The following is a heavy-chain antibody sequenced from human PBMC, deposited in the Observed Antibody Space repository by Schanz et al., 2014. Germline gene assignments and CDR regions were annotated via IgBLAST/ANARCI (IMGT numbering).Heavy chain of an antibody. CDR2: IYSGGSA. V-gene: IGHV3-53*01. CDR3: ARDGGRDGYNLAFDV. Sequence: EVQLVESGGGWIQPGGSLRLSCAASGFTVSTNYMNWVRQAPGKGLEWVSIIYSGGSAYYADSVKGRFTISRDNSKNILYLQMNSLRAEDTAVYFCARDGGRDGYNLAFDVWGQGTLVTVS. J-gene: IGHJ3*01. CDR1: GFTVSTNY. D-gene: IGHD5-12*01.